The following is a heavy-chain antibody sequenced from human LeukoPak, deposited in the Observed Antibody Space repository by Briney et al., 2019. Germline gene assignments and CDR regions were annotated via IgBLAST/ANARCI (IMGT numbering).Heavy chain of an antibody. CDR3: GRVAPGGRHIDY. CDR1: GFTFSSYG. V-gene: IGHV3-30*03. Sequence: PGGSLRLSCAATGFTFSSYGMHWVRQAPGKGLEWVAVISYDGSNKYYADSVKGRFTISRDNSKNTLYLQMNSLRAEDTAVYYCGRVAPGGRHIDYWGQGTLVTVSS. CDR2: ISYDGSNK. J-gene: IGHJ4*02. D-gene: IGHD2-15*01.